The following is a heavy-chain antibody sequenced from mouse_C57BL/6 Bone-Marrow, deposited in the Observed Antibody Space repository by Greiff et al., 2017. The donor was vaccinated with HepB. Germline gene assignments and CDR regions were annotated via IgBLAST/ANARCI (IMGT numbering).Heavy chain of an antibody. CDR3: AREVVYYDYGGSTHYFDY. D-gene: IGHD2-4*01. CDR1: GYTFTSYW. CDR2: IYPGSGST. Sequence: QVQLQQPGAELVKPGASVKMSCKASGYTFTSYWITWVKQRPGQGLEWIGDIYPGSGSTNYNEKFKSKATLTVDTSSSTAYMQLSSLTSEDSAVYYCAREVVYYDYGGSTHYFDYWGQGTTLTVSS. V-gene: IGHV1-55*01. J-gene: IGHJ2*01.